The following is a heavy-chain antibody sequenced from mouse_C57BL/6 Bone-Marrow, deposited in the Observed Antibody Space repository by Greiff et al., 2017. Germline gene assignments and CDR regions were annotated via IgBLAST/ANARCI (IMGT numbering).Heavy chain of an antibody. CDR2: ISDGGSYT. D-gene: IGHD1-1*01. J-gene: IGHJ3*01. CDR1: GFTFSSYA. CDR3: ARDLGFSYGGSFAWFAY. V-gene: IGHV5-4*01. Sequence: EVKVVESGGGLVKPGGSLKLSCAASGFTFSSYAMSWVRQTPEKRLEWVATISDGGSYTYYPDNVKGRFTISRDNAKNNLYLQMSHLKSEDTAMYYCARDLGFSYGGSFAWFAYWGQETLGTVSA.